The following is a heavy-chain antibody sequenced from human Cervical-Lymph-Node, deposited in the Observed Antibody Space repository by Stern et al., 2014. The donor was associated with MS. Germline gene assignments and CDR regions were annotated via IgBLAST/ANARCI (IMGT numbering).Heavy chain of an antibody. CDR3: ARAAYSTSSYNY. D-gene: IGHD6-6*01. J-gene: IGHJ4*02. CDR2: IIPLFGTA. CDR1: GGTFNTNV. V-gene: IGHV1-69*01. Sequence: VQLLESGAEVKKPGSSVKVSCKASGGTFNTNVISWVRQAPGQGLEWMGGIIPLFGTALYAQKFQGRVTITANASTRADYMELSSLRSEDTAVYYCARAAYSTSSYNYWGQGTLVIVSS.